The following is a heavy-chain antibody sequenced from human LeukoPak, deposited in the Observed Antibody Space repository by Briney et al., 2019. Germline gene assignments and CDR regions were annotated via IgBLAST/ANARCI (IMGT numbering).Heavy chain of an antibody. D-gene: IGHD3-22*01. V-gene: IGHV3-23*01. CDR2: ITSSGAAT. J-gene: IGHJ4*02. CDR3: AKDRPNYYGSNGHYYKLNGDC. CDR1: GFTFSSCA. Sequence: PGGSLRLSCAASGFTFSSCAMSWVRQAPGKGLEWVSSITSSGAATYYADSVKGRITISRDNSDNTLYLQMNSLRAEDTAVYYCAKDRPNYYGSNGHYYKLNGDCWGQGTLVTVSS.